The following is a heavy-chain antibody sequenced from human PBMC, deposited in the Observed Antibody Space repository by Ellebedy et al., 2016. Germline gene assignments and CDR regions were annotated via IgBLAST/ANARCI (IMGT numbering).Heavy chain of an antibody. V-gene: IGHV6-1*01. CDR3: AKERLGSSGWYYFDY. J-gene: IGHJ4*02. CDR1: GDSVSSNSAA. D-gene: IGHD6-19*01. CDR2: TYYRSKWYN. Sequence: SETLSLTXAISGDSVSSNSAAWNWIRQSPPRGLEWLGRTYYRSKWYNDYAVSVKSRITINPDTSKNQFSLQLNSVTPEDTAVYYCAKERLGSSGWYYFDYWGQGTLVTVSS.